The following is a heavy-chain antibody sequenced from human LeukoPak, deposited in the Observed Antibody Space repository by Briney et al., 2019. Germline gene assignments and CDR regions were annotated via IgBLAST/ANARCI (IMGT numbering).Heavy chain of an antibody. D-gene: IGHD3-10*01. CDR1: GYTFNTFA. CDR3: ARDRLGDGFDI. Sequence: ASVKVSCKASGYTFNTFAINWVRQAPGQGLEWMGWISTNTGNPTYAQGLTGRFVFSLDTSVSTAYLQISSLKAEDTAVYYCARDRLGDGFDIWGQGTMVTVSS. V-gene: IGHV7-4-1*02. J-gene: IGHJ3*02. CDR2: ISTNTGNP.